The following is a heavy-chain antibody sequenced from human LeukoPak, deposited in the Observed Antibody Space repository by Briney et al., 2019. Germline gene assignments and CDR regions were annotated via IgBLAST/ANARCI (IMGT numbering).Heavy chain of an antibody. Sequence: PGGSLRLSCAASGFTFSNYWMHWVRQAPGKGLEYVSAISSNGGTTHYANSVKDRFTISRDNSKNTLYLQMGSLTAEDMAVYYCVTTSRYNTAWYEVDYWGQGTLVTVSS. CDR2: ISSNGGTT. CDR1: GFTFSNYW. V-gene: IGHV3-64*01. D-gene: IGHD6-19*01. CDR3: VTTSRYNTAWYEVDY. J-gene: IGHJ4*02.